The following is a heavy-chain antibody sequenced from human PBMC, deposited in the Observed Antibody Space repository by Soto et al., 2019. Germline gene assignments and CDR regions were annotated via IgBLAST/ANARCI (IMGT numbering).Heavy chain of an antibody. Sequence: QVQLVQSGAEVKKPGASVKVSCKASGYTFTGYYMHWVRQAPGQRLEWMGWINPNSGGTNYAQKFQGWVTMTRDTSISTAYMELSRLRSDDTAVYYCARDNCSGGSCPLGAYYAFDIWGQGTMVTVSS. CDR3: ARDNCSGGSCPLGAYYAFDI. CDR2: INPNSGGT. J-gene: IGHJ3*02. V-gene: IGHV1-2*04. CDR1: GYTFTGYY. D-gene: IGHD2-15*01.